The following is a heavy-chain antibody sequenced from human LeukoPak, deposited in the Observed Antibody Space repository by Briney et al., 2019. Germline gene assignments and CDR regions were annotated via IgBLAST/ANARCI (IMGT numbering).Heavy chain of an antibody. V-gene: IGHV4-34*01. J-gene: IGHJ4*02. CDR3: ASGTWGFYDTTVGVY. CDR2: INHSGST. D-gene: IGHD3-22*01. Sequence: PSETLSLTCAVYGGSFSGYYWSRIRQPPGKGLEWIGEINHSGSTNYNPSLKSRVTISVDTSKNQFSLRLSSVTAADTAVFYCASGTWGFYDTTVGVYWGQGTLVTVSS. CDR1: GGSFSGYY.